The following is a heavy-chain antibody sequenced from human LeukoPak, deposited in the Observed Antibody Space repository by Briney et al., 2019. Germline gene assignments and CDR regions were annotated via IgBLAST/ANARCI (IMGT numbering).Heavy chain of an antibody. CDR2: ISAYNGNT. V-gene: IGHV1-18*01. CDR3: ARPGGYSYGYRGEFDY. Sequence: ASVKVSCKASGYTFTSYGISWVRQAPGQGLEWMGWISAYNGNTNYAQKLQGRVTMTTDTSTSTADMELRSLRSDDTAVYYCARPGGYSYGYRGEFDYWGQGTLVTVSS. CDR1: GYTFTSYG. J-gene: IGHJ4*02. D-gene: IGHD5-18*01.